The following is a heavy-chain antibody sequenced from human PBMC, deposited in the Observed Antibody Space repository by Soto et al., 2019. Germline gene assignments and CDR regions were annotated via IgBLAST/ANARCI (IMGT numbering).Heavy chain of an antibody. J-gene: IGHJ4*02. CDR1: GLSFSNYG. Sequence: QVQLVESGGGVVQPGRSLRLSCAASGLSFSNYGMHWVRQAPGKGLEWVAVTSFNGNNKWYTDSVKGRFTISRDNSKSTLYLQMDSLRDEDTAVYYCARDSNRENYLEHWGPGTLVTVSS. CDR2: TSFNGNNK. V-gene: IGHV3-30*03. CDR3: ARDSNRENYLEH.